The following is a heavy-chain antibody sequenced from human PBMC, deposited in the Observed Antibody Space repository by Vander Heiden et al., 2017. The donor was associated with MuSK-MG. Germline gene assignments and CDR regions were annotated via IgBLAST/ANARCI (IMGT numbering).Heavy chain of an antibody. V-gene: IGHV3-9*01. CDR2: ISWNSGSI. Sequence: EVQLVESGGGLVQPGRSLRLSCAASGFTFDDYAMHWVRQVPGKGLEWVSGISWNSGSIGYADSVKGRFTISRDNAKNSLYLQMNSLRAEDTALYYCAKDMEDTAMTFQDYWGQGTLVTVSS. D-gene: IGHD5-18*01. CDR3: AKDMEDTAMTFQDY. CDR1: GFTFDDYA. J-gene: IGHJ4*02.